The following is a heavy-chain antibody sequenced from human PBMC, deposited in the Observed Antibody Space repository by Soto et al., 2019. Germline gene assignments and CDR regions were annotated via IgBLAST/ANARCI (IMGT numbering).Heavy chain of an antibody. D-gene: IGHD3-10*01. Sequence: QVQLLESGGGGVQPGRSLRLSCATSGFTFSSFVMHWVRQAPGKGLEWVAVIYHDGSNKYYADSVKGRFTISRDNSKSTLYLQINSLRAEDTAVYYCASLVGAVDYMGQGTLVTVSS. CDR1: GFTFSSFV. CDR2: IYHDGSNK. J-gene: IGHJ4*02. CDR3: ASLVGAVDY. V-gene: IGHV3-33*01.